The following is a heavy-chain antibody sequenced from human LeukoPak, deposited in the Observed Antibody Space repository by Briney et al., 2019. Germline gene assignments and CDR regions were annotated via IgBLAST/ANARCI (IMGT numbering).Heavy chain of an antibody. D-gene: IGHD3-3*01. Sequence: PGGCLRLSCAASGCTFSDYAMSWVRQAPGKGLEWVSSISGSGDSTYYADSVKGRFTSSRDDSTNTLYLQMNSLRAEDSASYYCAKMAVYDFWSGYPYPDYWGQGTLVTVSS. J-gene: IGHJ4*02. CDR1: GCTFSDYA. CDR2: ISGSGDST. V-gene: IGHV3-23*01. CDR3: AKMAVYDFWSGYPYPDY.